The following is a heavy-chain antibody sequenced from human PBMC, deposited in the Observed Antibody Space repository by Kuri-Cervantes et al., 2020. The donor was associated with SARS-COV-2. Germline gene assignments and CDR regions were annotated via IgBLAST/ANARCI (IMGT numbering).Heavy chain of an antibody. CDR3: ARDPKWELNYYFDY. V-gene: IGHV3-30*03. D-gene: IGHD1-26*01. CDR2: ISYDGSNK. J-gene: IGHJ4*02. Sequence: LSLTCAASGFTFSSYGMHWVRQAPGKGLEWVAVISYDGSNKYYADSVKGRFTISRDNSKNTLYLQMNSLRAEDTAVYYCARDPKWELNYYFDYWGQGTLVTVS. CDR1: GFTFSSYG.